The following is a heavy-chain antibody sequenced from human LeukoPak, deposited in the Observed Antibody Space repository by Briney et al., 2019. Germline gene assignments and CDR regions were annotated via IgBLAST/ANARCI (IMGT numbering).Heavy chain of an antibody. V-gene: IGHV3-74*01. J-gene: IGHJ4*02. CDR2: LNTDGTST. CDR1: GFSFSDYW. D-gene: IGHD2-8*01. CDR3: VRDFKYAFDY. Sequence: PGGSLRLSCAASGFSFSDYWMHWVRQAPGKGLVWVSRLNTDGTSTHYADSVRGRFTISRDNAKNTLYLQMNSLRDEDTAVYYCVRDFKYAFDYWGQGTLVTVSS.